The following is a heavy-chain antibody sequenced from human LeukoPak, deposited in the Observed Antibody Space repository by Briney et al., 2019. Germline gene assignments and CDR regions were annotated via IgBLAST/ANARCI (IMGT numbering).Heavy chain of an antibody. V-gene: IGHV4-59*01. CDR1: GGSTSSYY. D-gene: IGHD1-1*01. Sequence: SETLSLTCTVSGGSTSSYYWSWIRQPPGKGLEWIGYIYYSGSTNYNPSLKSRVTISVDTSKNQFSLKLSSVTAADTAVCYCARVNARAFFDYWGQGTLVTVSS. CDR2: IYYSGST. CDR3: ARVNARAFFDY. J-gene: IGHJ4*02.